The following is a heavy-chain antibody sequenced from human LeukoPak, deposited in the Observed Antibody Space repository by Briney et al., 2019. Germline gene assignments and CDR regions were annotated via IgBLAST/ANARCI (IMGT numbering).Heavy chain of an antibody. D-gene: IGHD2-2*01. CDR3: TSRIVVVPAAVPVDY. CDR1: GFTFSNAW. J-gene: IGHJ4*02. Sequence: GGSLGLSCAASGFTFSNAWMSWVRQAPGKGLEWVGRIKSKTDGGTTDYAAPVKGRFTISRDDSKNTLYLQMNSLKTEDTAVYYCTSRIVVVPAAVPVDYWGQGTLVTVSS. V-gene: IGHV3-15*01. CDR2: IKSKTDGGTT.